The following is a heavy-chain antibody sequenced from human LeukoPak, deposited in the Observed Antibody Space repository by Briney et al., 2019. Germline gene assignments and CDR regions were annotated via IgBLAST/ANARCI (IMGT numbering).Heavy chain of an antibody. J-gene: IGHJ4*02. V-gene: IGHV4-59*01. D-gene: IGHD1-26*01. CDR1: GGSISSYY. Sequence: PSETLSLTCTVSGGSISSYYWSWIRQPPGKGLEWIGYIYYSGSTNYNPSLKSRVTISVDTSKNQFSLKLSSVTAADTAVYYCARDTTYSGSDYWGQGTLVTVSS. CDR3: ARDTTYSGSDY. CDR2: IYYSGST.